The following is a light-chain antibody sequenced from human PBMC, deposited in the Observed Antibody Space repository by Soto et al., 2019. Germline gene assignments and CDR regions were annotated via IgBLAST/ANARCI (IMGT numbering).Light chain of an antibody. Sequence: DIQMTQSPSTLSASVGDRVTITCRASHSISSWLAWYQQKPGKAPKLLIYKASSLESGGPSRFSGSGSGTEFTLTISSLQPDDYATYYCQQYNSYWTFGQGTKVEIK. J-gene: IGKJ1*01. CDR1: HSISSW. V-gene: IGKV1-5*03. CDR2: KAS. CDR3: QQYNSYWT.